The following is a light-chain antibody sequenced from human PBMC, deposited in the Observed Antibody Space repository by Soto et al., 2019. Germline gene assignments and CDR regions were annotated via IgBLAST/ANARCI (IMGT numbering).Light chain of an antibody. V-gene: IGLV1-47*01. CDR2: RNN. Sequence: QSVLTQPPSASGTPGQRVTISCSGSSSNIGSNYVYWYQQLPGTAPKLLIYRNNQRPSGVPDRFSGSKSGTLASLAISGLRSEDEADYYCAAWDDSLSGRGVVFGGGTQLTVL. CDR1: SSNIGSNY. J-gene: IGLJ2*01. CDR3: AAWDDSLSGRGVV.